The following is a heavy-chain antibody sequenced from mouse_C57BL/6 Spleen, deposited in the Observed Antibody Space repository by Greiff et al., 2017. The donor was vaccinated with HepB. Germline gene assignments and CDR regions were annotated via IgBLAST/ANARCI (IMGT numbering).Heavy chain of an antibody. J-gene: IGHJ2*01. D-gene: IGHD3-2*02. CDR2: INPSNGGT. Sequence: QVQLQQPGTELVKPGASVKLSCKASGYTFTSYWMHWVKQRPGQGLEWIGNINPSNGGTNYNEKFKSKATLTVDKSSSTAYMQLISLTSEDSAVYYCARSRLLDCYYFDDWGQGTTLTVSS. CDR3: ARSRLLDCYYFDD. CDR1: GYTFTSYW. V-gene: IGHV1-53*01.